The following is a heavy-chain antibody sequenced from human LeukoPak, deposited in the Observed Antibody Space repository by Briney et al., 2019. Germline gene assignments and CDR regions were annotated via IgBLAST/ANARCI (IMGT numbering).Heavy chain of an antibody. J-gene: IGHJ6*02. CDR1: GGTFSSYA. V-gene: IGHV1-69*10. D-gene: IGHD2/OR15-2a*01. CDR2: IIAIFGIA. Sequence: GASVKVSCKASGGTFSSYAISWVRQAPGQGLEWRGGIIAIFGIANYAQKFQGRVTITADKSTSTAYMELSSLRSEDTAVYYCASVSINGPTTDYYYYGMDVWGQGTTVTVSS. CDR3: ASVSINGPTTDYYYYGMDV.